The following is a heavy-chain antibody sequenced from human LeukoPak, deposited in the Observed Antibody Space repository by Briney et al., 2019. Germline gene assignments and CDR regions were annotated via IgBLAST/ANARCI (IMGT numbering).Heavy chain of an antibody. J-gene: IGHJ4*02. V-gene: IGHV1-18*01. Sequence: GASVKVSCKASGYTFSAYGITWVRQAPGQGLEWMAWSSGTGYNMEYAQKFQGRVTMTTDTSTSTAYLELGSLRSDDTAVYYCARSRCSDSTSCYYFFFFDSWGQGSLVTVSS. CDR2: SSGTGYNM. CDR3: ARSRCSDSTSCYYFFFFDS. D-gene: IGHD2-2*01. CDR1: GYTFSAYG.